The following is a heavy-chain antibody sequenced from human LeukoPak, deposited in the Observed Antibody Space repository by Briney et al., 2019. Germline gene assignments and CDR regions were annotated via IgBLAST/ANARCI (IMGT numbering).Heavy chain of an antibody. CDR3: ASLVGSGWYHLGAFDI. V-gene: IGHV1-8*01. Sequence: ASVKDSCKASGYTFPSYDINWVRQATGQGLEWMGWMNHNSGNTGYAQKFQGRVTMTRNTSISTAYIELSSLRSEDTAVYYCASLVGSGWYHLGAFDIWGQGTMVTVSS. J-gene: IGHJ3*02. CDR1: GYTFPSYD. D-gene: IGHD6-13*01. CDR2: MNHNSGNT.